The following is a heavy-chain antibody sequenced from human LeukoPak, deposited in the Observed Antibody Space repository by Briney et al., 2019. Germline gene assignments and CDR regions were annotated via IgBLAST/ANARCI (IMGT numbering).Heavy chain of an antibody. Sequence: PSETLSLTCTVSGGSISSSSYYWGWIRQPPGKGLEWIGSIYYSGSTYYNPSLKSRVTISVDTSKNQFSLKLSSVTAADTAVYYCARSRIPGRIAVAGPLVDWGQGTLVTVSS. D-gene: IGHD6-19*01. CDR2: IYYSGST. CDR3: ARSRIPGRIAVAGPLVD. CDR1: GGSISSSSYY. V-gene: IGHV4-39*07. J-gene: IGHJ4*02.